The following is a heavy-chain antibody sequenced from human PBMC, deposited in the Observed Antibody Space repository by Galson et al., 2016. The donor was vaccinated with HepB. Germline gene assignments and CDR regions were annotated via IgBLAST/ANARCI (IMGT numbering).Heavy chain of an antibody. D-gene: IGHD6-13*01. CDR2: ISHSGSA. V-gene: IGHV4-31*03. J-gene: IGHJ4*02. Sequence: LTCTVSAGTLSITGYFWSWIRQLPGGGLEWIGYISHSGSAYLNPSLKSRSTISVDTSKNQFSLDLRSVTAADTAVYFCARYGSWTGFDYWGQGTLVTVSS. CDR1: AGTLSITGYF. CDR3: ARYGSWTGFDY.